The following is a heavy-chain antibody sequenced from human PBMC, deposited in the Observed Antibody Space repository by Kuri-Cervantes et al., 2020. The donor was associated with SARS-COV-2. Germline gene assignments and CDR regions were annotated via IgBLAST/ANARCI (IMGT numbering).Heavy chain of an antibody. CDR2: IYYSGST. CDR1: GYSISSGYY. D-gene: IGHD6-13*01. J-gene: IGHJ4*02. CDR3: NGDSSSWYRVDY. Sequence: GSLRLSCAVSGYSISSGYYWGWIRQPPGKGLEWIGSIYYSGSTYYNPSLKSRVTISVDTSKNQFSLKLSSVTAADTAVYYCNGDSSSWYRVDYWGQGTLVTVSS. V-gene: IGHV4-38-2*01.